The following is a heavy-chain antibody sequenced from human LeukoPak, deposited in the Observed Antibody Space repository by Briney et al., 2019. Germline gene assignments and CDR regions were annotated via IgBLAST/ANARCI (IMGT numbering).Heavy chain of an antibody. V-gene: IGHV3-49*03. Sequence: GGSLRLSCTASGFTFGDYAMGWFRHAPGKGLEWVGFIRSKAYGGTTEYAASVKGRFTISRDDSKSIAYLQMNSLKTEDTAVYYCTRGITIFGVVIDYWGQGTLVTVSS. CDR1: GFTFGDYA. D-gene: IGHD3-3*01. CDR3: TRGITIFGVVIDY. J-gene: IGHJ4*02. CDR2: IRSKAYGGTT.